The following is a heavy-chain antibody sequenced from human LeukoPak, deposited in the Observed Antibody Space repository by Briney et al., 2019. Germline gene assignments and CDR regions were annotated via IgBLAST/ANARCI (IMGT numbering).Heavy chain of an antibody. CDR3: YPKPVANIVVVPAVTE. CDR2: ITGSDGRT. V-gene: IGHV3-23*01. Sequence: GGSLRLSRAASGFAFSSYAMSWVRQAPAKGLEWVSTITGSDGRTYYADSVKGRFTISRDNSKNTLYLQMNSLRAEDTAVYFCYPKPVANIVVVPAVTEGGQGTLVTVSS. CDR1: GFAFSSYA. J-gene: IGHJ4*02. D-gene: IGHD2-2*01.